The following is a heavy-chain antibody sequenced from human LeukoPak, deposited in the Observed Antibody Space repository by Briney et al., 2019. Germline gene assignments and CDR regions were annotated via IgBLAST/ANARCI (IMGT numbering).Heavy chain of an antibody. D-gene: IGHD5-18*01. V-gene: IGHV3-74*01. Sequence: GGSLRLSCAASGFTFTTSWMHWFRQAPGKGLVWVSRINSDGSSTSYADSVKGRFTISRDNAKNTLYLQMNSLRAEDTAVYYCARDLAQLWPRYYFDYWAREPWSPSPQ. CDR3: ARDLAQLWPRYYFDY. CDR2: INSDGSST. J-gene: IGHJ4*02. CDR1: GFTFTTSW.